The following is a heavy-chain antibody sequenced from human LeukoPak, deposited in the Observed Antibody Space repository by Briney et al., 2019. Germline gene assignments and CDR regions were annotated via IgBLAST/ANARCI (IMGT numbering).Heavy chain of an antibody. J-gene: IGHJ4*02. CDR2: INHSGST. Sequence: GSLRLSCAASGFTFSSYEMNWVRQAPGKGLEWIGEINHSGSTNYNPSLKSRVTISVDTSKNQFSLKLSSMTAADTAVYYCASGGYCSSTSCYYFDYWGQGTLVTVSS. CDR1: GFTFSSYE. CDR3: ASGGYCSSTSCYYFDY. D-gene: IGHD2-2*01. V-gene: IGHV4-34*01.